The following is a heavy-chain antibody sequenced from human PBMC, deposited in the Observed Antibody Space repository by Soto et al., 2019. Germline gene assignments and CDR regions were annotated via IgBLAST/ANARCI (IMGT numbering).Heavy chain of an antibody. V-gene: IGHV1-18*01. CDR3: VRDFYYYDSSGYFDY. Sequence: APVKVSCKASGYTFTSYGISWVRQAPGQGLEWMGWISVYNGNTNYAENLQGRVTMTTDTSTSTAYMELRSLRSDDTAVYYCVRDFYYYDSSGYFDYWGQGTLVTVSS. CDR1: GYTFTSYG. CDR2: ISVYNGNT. J-gene: IGHJ4*02. D-gene: IGHD3-22*01.